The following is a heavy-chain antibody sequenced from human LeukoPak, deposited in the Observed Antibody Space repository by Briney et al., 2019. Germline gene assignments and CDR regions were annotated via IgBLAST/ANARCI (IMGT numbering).Heavy chain of an antibody. CDR1: GGSISSGGHY. J-gene: IGHJ3*02. V-gene: IGHV4-61*02. CDR3: ASIAAPHAFDI. D-gene: IGHD6-13*01. CDR2: FYTSGST. Sequence: SETLSLTCTVSGGSISSGGHYWSWLRQPAGKGLEWLGRFYTSGSTNYNPSLKSRVTISVDTSKNQFSLKLSSVTAADTAVYYCASIAAPHAFDIWGQGTMVTVSS.